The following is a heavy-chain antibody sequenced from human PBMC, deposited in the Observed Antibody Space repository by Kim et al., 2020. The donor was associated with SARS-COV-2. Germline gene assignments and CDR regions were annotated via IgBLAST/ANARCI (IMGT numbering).Heavy chain of an antibody. CDR1: GFTFSSYE. D-gene: IGHD3-10*01. J-gene: IGHJ6*02. CDR2: ISSSGSTI. V-gene: IGHV3-48*03. Sequence: GGSLRLSCAASGFTFSSYEMNWVRQAPGKGLEWVSYISSSGSTIYYADSVKGRFTISRDNAKNSLYLQMNSLRAEDTAVYYCARDFEGVLLWFGVRSAHRHGMDVWGQGTTVTVSS. CDR3: ARDFEGVLLWFGVRSAHRHGMDV.